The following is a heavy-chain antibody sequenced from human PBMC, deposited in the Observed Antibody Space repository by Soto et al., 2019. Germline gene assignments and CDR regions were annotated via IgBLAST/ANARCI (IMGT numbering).Heavy chain of an antibody. Sequence: SVKVSCKASGGTFSSYAISWVRQAPGQGLEWMGGIIPIFGTANYAQKFQGRVTITADKSTSTAYMELSSLRSEDTAVYYCASGSIAARPRDYYYGMDVWGQGTTVTVSS. V-gene: IGHV1-69*06. CDR3: ASGSIAARPRDYYYGMDV. D-gene: IGHD6-6*01. J-gene: IGHJ6*02. CDR2: IIPIFGTA. CDR1: GGTFSSYA.